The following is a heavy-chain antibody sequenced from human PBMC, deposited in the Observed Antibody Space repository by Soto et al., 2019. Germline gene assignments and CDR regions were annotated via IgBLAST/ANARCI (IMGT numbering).Heavy chain of an antibody. Sequence: PSETLSLSCAVSGGSISSGGYYWSWIRQPPGKGLEWIGYIYYSGSTYYNPSLKSRVTISVDTSKNQFSLKLSSVTAADTAVYYCARAASLIVVLFDPWGQGTLVTVSS. D-gene: IGHD3-22*01. CDR1: GGSISSGGYY. J-gene: IGHJ5*02. CDR3: ARAASLIVVLFDP. V-gene: IGHV4-30-4*01. CDR2: IYYSGST.